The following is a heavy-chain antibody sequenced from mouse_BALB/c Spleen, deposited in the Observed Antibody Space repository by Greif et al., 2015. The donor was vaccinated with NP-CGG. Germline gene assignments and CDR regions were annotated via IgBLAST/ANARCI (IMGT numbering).Heavy chain of an antibody. V-gene: IGHV3-5*02. Sequence: EVKLQESGPGLVKPSQTVSLTCTVTGISITTGNYRWSWIRQFPGNKLEWIGYIYYSGTITYNPSLTSRTTITRDTSKNQLFLEMNSLTTEDTATYYCARYGYDYFDYWGQGTTLTVSS. CDR2: IYYSGTI. CDR3: ARYGYDYFDY. CDR1: GISITTGNYR. J-gene: IGHJ2*01. D-gene: IGHD2-2*01.